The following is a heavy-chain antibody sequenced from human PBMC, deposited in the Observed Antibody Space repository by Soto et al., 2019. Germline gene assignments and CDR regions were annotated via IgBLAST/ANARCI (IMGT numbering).Heavy chain of an antibody. J-gene: IGHJ3*02. V-gene: IGHV3-33*01. CDR1: GFTFSSYG. D-gene: IGHD3-10*01. CDR2: IWYDGSNK. Sequence: QVQLVESGGGVVQPGRSLRLSCAASGFTFSSYGMHWVRQAPGKGLEWVAVIWYDGSNKYYADSVKGRFTISRDNSKNTLDLQMNSRRAEDTAVYYCARDILPMVRGWESFDIWGQGKMVTVSS. CDR3: ARDILPMVRGWESFDI.